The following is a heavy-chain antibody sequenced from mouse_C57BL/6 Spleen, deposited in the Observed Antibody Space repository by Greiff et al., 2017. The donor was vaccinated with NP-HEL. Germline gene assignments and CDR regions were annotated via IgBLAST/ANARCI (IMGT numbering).Heavy chain of an antibody. CDR1: GYTFTDYE. D-gene: IGHD1-1*02. CDR2: IDPETGGT. V-gene: IGHV1-15*01. J-gene: IGHJ2*01. Sequence: QVQLQQSGAELVRPGASVTLSCKASGYTFTDYEMHWVKQTPVHGLEWIGAIDPETGGTAYNQKFKGKAILTADKSSSTAYMELRSLTAEDSAVYYCTRWGWDYWGQGTTLTVSS. CDR3: TRWGWDY.